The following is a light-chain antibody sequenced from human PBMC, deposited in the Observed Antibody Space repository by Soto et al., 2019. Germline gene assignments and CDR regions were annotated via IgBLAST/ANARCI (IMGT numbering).Light chain of an antibody. J-gene: IGKJ1*01. CDR2: GAS. CDR1: QSVSSSY. CDR3: QQYGSS. V-gene: IGKV3-20*01. Sequence: EIVLPQSPGTLSLSPGERATLSCRASQSVSSSYLAWYQQKPGQAPRLLIYGASSRATGIPDRFSGSGSGTDFTLTISRLEPEDFALYYWQQYGSSFGQGPNVEIK.